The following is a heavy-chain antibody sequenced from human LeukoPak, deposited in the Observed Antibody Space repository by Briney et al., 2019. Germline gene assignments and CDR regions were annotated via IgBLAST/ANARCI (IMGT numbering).Heavy chain of an antibody. D-gene: IGHD3-22*01. Sequence: GGSLRLSCAASGFTFDDYAMHWVRQAPGKGLEWVSGISWNSGSIGYADSVKGRFTISRDNAKNSLYLQMNSLRAEDTALYYCAKDIDGGDYYDSSAKTNYFDYWGQGTLVTVSS. CDR1: GFTFDDYA. J-gene: IGHJ4*02. CDR2: ISWNSGSI. CDR3: AKDIDGGDYYDSSAKTNYFDY. V-gene: IGHV3-9*01.